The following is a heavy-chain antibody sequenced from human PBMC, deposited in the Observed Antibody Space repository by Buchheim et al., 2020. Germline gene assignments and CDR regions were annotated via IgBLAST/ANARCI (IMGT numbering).Heavy chain of an antibody. D-gene: IGHD3-9*01. CDR1: GFSFSSYW. CDR3: TREYYGLLAGYYLDS. Sequence: EVQLVESGGGLVQPGGSLRLSCEASGFSFSSYWMHWVRQAPGKGLEWVSRTNSDGSSTTYADSVEGRFIVSRDNAKNTLDLPMNSLGVDDTAIYYCTREYYGLLAGYYLDSWGQGTL. CDR2: TNSDGSST. V-gene: IGHV3-74*01. J-gene: IGHJ4*02.